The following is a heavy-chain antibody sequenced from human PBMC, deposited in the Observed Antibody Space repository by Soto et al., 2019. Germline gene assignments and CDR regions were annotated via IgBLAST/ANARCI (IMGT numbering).Heavy chain of an antibody. Sequence: ASVKVSGKASGYTFTCCSLHWFQQAPGQGLERMRWITLYNGNTNYAKKFQGRVTITRDMSLRTAYIELSSLRSEESAVYYWARTDYYDSSGDKPFEYWGQGTMVTVSS. CDR2: ITLYNGNT. V-gene: IGHV1-45*02. D-gene: IGHD3-22*01. CDR1: GYTFTCCS. CDR3: ARTDYYDSSGDKPFEY. J-gene: IGHJ4*02.